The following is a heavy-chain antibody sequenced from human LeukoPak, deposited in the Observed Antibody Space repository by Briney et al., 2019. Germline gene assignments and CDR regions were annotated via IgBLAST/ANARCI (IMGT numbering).Heavy chain of an antibody. Sequence: SETLSLTCAVYGGSFSGYYWSWIRQPPGKGLEWIGEINHSGSTNYNPSLKSRVTISVDTSKNQFSLKLSSVTAADTAVYYCARGRGLLRFGERWFDPWGQGTLVTVSS. D-gene: IGHD3-10*01. V-gene: IGHV4-34*01. CDR1: GGSFSGYY. CDR3: ARGRGLLRFGERWFDP. J-gene: IGHJ5*02. CDR2: INHSGST.